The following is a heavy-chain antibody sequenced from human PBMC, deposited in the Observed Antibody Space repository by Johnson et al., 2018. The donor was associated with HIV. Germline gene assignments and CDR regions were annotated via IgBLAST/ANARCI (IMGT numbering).Heavy chain of an antibody. CDR1: GFTFSDYY. Sequence: QEQLVESGGGLVKPGGSLRLSCAASGFTFSDYYMSWIRQAPGKGLEWVSYISSSGSTIYYADSVKGRFTSSRDNDKNSLYLQMNILSAEDTALYYCARAPEVRGVDAFDVWGQGTVVIVSS. CDR3: ARAPEVRGVDAFDV. D-gene: IGHD3-10*01. V-gene: IGHV3-11*04. J-gene: IGHJ3*01. CDR2: ISSSGSTI.